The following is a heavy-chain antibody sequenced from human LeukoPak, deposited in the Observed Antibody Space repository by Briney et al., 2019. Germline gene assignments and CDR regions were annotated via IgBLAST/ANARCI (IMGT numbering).Heavy chain of an antibody. V-gene: IGHV4-39*07. CDR3: ARERTVRRRYFDY. J-gene: IGHJ4*02. CDR1: GGSISSSSYY. Sequence: PSETLSLTCTVSGGSISSSSYYWGWLRQPPGKGLEWIGSIYYSGSTYYNPSLKSRVTISVDTSKNQFSLKLSSVTAADTAVYYCARERTVRRRYFDYWGQGTLVTVSS. CDR2: IYYSGST. D-gene: IGHD1-1*01.